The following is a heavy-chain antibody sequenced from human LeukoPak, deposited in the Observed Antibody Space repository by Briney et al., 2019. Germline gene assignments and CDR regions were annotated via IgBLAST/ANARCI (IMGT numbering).Heavy chain of an antibody. Sequence: GGSLRLSCAASGFTFSSYSMNWVRQAPGKGLEWVSSISSSSSYIYYADSVKGRFTISRDNAKNSLYLQMNSLRAEDTAVYYCAREAVYYYDSRSPQFRYYYYMDVWGKGTTVTVSS. CDR3: AREAVYYYDSRSPQFRYYYYMDV. J-gene: IGHJ6*03. CDR2: ISSSSSYI. V-gene: IGHV3-21*01. D-gene: IGHD3-22*01. CDR1: GFTFSSYS.